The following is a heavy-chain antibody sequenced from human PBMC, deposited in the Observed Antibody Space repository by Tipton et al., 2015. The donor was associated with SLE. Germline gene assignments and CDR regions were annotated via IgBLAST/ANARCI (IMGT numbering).Heavy chain of an antibody. CDR3: ARGSPGYFDL. V-gene: IGHV4-34*01. J-gene: IGHJ2*01. CDR2: INHSGST. Sequence: TLSLTCTVSGGSISSYYWSWIRQPPGKGLEWIGEINHSGSTNYNPSLKSRVTISVDTSKNQFSLKLSSVTAADTAVYYCARGSPGYFDLWGRGTLVTVSS. CDR1: GGSISSYY.